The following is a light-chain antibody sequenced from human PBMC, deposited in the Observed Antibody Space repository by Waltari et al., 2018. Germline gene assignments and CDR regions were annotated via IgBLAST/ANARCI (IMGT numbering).Light chain of an antibody. CDR2: DGT. V-gene: IGLV2-14*03. Sequence: QSALAQPASVSGAPGQSITFSCPGDYNYVSWYQQHPGRAPKLVIYDGTNRPSGVSDRFSGSKSGNTASLTISGLQAEDEAYYYCSSYVGHTLWVFGGGTKLTVL. CDR3: SSYVGHTLWV. J-gene: IGLJ3*02. CDR1: DYNY.